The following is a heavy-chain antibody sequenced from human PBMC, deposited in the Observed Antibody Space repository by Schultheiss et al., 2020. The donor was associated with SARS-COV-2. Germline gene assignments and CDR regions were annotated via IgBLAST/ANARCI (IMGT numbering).Heavy chain of an antibody. D-gene: IGHD4-11*01. CDR3: ARDYSNIDYDYDYGMDV. CDR2: IRHMGYT. J-gene: IGHJ6*02. CDR1: GGSFTGHY. Sequence: SETLSLTCAVSGGSFTGHYWTWIRQPPGKGLEWIGEIRHMGYTNYNPSLKSRVTISIDTSRNQFSLNLRSMTAADTAVYYCARDYSNIDYDYDYGMDVWGQGTTVTVSS. V-gene: IGHV4-34*09.